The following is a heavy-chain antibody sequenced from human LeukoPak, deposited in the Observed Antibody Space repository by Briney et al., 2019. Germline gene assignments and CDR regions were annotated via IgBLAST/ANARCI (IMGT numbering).Heavy chain of an antibody. CDR2: ISGSGGST. CDR1: GFTFSSYA. J-gene: IGHJ4*02. CDR3: AKDRRAARPTNVDY. D-gene: IGHD6-6*01. Sequence: PPGGSLRLSCSASGFTFSSYAMHWVRQAPGKGLEWVSAISGSGGSTYYADSVKGRFTISGDNSKNTLYLQMNSLRAEDTAVYYCAKDRRAARPTNVDYWGQGTLVTVSS. V-gene: IGHV3-23*01.